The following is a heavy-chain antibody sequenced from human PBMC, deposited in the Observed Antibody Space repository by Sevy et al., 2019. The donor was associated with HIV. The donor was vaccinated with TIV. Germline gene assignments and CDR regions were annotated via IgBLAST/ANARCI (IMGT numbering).Heavy chain of an antibody. CDR2: INTNTGNP. J-gene: IGHJ4*02. V-gene: IGHV7-4-1*02. D-gene: IGHD1-26*01. CDR3: ARVGREVISGCYTGFVY. CDR1: GYTFTSYA. Sequence: ASVKVSCKASGYTFTSYAMNWVRQAPGQGLEWMGWINTNTGNPTYDQGFTGRFVFSLDTSVSTAYLQISSLKAGDTAVYYCARVGREVISGCYTGFVYRGQGTLVTVSS.